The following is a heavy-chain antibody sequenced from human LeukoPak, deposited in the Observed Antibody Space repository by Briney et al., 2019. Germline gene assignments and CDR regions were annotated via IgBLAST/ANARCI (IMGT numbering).Heavy chain of an antibody. Sequence: PGGSLRLSCAASGFTFSSYWMHWVRQAPGKGLVWVSRINSDGSSTSYADSVKGRFTISRDNAKNSLYLQMNSLRAEDTAVYYCAREDGYCSGGNCYSYFDSWGQGTLVTVSS. D-gene: IGHD2-15*01. J-gene: IGHJ4*02. CDR1: GFTFSSYW. CDR3: AREDGYCSGGNCYSYFDS. V-gene: IGHV3-74*01. CDR2: INSDGSST.